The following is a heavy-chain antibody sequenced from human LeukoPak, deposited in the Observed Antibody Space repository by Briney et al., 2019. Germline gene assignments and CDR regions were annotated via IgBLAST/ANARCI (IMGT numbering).Heavy chain of an antibody. CDR1: GFSLSNARMG. CDR3: ARIRSGSYYNYYYGMDV. D-gene: IGHD1-26*01. J-gene: IGHJ6*02. CDR2: IFSNDEK. Sequence: SGPVLVKPTETLTLTCTVSGFSLSNARMGVSWIRQPPGKALEWLAHIFSNDEKSYSTSLKSRLTISKDTSKSQVVLTMTNIDPVDTATYYCARIRSGSYYNYYYGMDVWGQGTTVTVSS. V-gene: IGHV2-26*01.